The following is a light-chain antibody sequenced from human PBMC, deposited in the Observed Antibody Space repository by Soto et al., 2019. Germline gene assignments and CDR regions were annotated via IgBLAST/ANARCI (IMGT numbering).Light chain of an antibody. J-gene: IGKJ2*01. CDR3: QQRSNWPHT. CDR1: QSVSSY. CDR2: DAS. V-gene: IGKV3-11*01. Sequence: EIVLTQSPATLSLSPGERATLSCRASQSVSSYLAWYQQKPGQAPRLLIYDASNRATGIPARFSGSGSGTDSTLPISSLEPEDFAVYYCQQRSNWPHTFGQETKLEIK.